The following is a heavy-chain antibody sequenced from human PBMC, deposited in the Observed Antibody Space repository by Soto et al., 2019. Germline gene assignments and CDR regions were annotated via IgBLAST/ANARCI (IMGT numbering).Heavy chain of an antibody. J-gene: IGHJ6*03. D-gene: IGHD4-17*01. Sequence: GASVKVSCKASGYTFTSYYMHWVRQAPGQGLEWMGIINPSGGSTSYAQKFQGRVTMTRDTSTSTVYMELSSLRSEDTAVYYCARDPSATVTNDYYYYYYMDVWGKGTTVTVSS. CDR2: INPSGGST. CDR3: ARDPSATVTNDYYYYYYMDV. V-gene: IGHV1-46*03. CDR1: GYTFTSYY.